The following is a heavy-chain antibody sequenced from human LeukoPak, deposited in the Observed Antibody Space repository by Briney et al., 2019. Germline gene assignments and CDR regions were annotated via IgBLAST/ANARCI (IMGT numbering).Heavy chain of an antibody. Sequence: SETLSLTCTVSGGSISNYYWTWIRQPPGKGLEWIGYIFNSGSTNYNSSLKSRVTISGDTSKNQFSLKLSSVTAADTAVYYCARARGTAGGFDYWGQGTLVTVSS. CDR1: GGSISNYY. J-gene: IGHJ4*02. D-gene: IGHD6-13*01. CDR3: ARARGTAGGFDY. V-gene: IGHV4-59*01. CDR2: IFNSGST.